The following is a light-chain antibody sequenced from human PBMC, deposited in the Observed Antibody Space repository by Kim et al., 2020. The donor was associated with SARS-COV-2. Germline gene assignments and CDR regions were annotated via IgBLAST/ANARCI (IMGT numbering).Light chain of an antibody. CDR3: MEGTYWPPT. CDR1: QSLVDTDGNTY. CDR2: QVS. Sequence: VVMAQSPASLPVTPGQPASISCRSSQSLVDTDGNTYLNWFQQRPGQSPRRLIYQVSARDSGVPDRFSGGGSGTDFTLNISRVEADDVGVYYCMEGTYWPPTFGGGTKVDIK. J-gene: IGKJ4*01. V-gene: IGKV2-30*01.